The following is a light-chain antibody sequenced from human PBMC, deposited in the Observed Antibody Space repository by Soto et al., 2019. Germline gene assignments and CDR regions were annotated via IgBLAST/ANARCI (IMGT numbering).Light chain of an antibody. V-gene: IGLV2-23*01. CDR1: SSDVGNYNL. J-gene: IGLJ1*01. CDR2: EGS. Sequence: LTQPASVSGSPGQSITISCTGTSSDVGNYNLVSWYQQHPGKAPKLMIYEGSKRPSGVSNRFSVSKSGNTASLTISILQAEDEADYYCCSYAGSSTYVFGTGTKVT. CDR3: CSYAGSSTYV.